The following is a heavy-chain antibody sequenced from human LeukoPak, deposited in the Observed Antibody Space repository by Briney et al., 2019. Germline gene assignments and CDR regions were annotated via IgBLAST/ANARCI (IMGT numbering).Heavy chain of an antibody. CDR2: VNPSGINT. D-gene: IGHD2-21*02. CDR3: ARDMDCGGDCYSDY. J-gene: IGHJ4*02. V-gene: IGHV1-46*01. Sequence: ASVKVSCKASGYTFTNYYIHWVRQAPGQGLEWMGLVNPSGINTNYAQKFQGRVTITADKSTSTAYMELSSLRSEDTAVYYCARDMDCGGDCYSDYWGQGTLVTVSS. CDR1: GYTFTNYY.